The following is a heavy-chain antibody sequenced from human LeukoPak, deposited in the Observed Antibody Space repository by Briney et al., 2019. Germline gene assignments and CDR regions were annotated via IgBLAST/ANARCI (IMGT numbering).Heavy chain of an antibody. CDR3: ARDGGRRDSSGFEIDY. V-gene: IGHV4-59*01. Sequence: TPSETLSLTCTVSGGSISSYYCSWIRQPPGKGLEWIGYIYYSGSTNYNPSLKSRVTISVDTSKNQFSLKLSSVTAADTAVYYCARDGGRRDSSGFEIDYWGQGTLVTVSS. J-gene: IGHJ4*02. D-gene: IGHD3-22*01. CDR1: GGSISSYY. CDR2: IYYSGST.